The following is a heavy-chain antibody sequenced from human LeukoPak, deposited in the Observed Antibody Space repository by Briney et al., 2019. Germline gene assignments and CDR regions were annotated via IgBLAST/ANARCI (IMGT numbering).Heavy chain of an antibody. CDR3: ARGKITMLRGVISRLANFDY. D-gene: IGHD3-10*01. Sequence: SETLSLTCTVSGDSISSSNYFWVWVRQPPGKGLEWITSINYSGTTYYNPSLKSRVTISVDTSKNQFSLKLSSVTAADTAVYYCARGKITMLRGVISRLANFDYWGQGTLVTVSS. CDR2: INYSGTT. J-gene: IGHJ4*02. CDR1: GDSISSSNYF. V-gene: IGHV4-39*01.